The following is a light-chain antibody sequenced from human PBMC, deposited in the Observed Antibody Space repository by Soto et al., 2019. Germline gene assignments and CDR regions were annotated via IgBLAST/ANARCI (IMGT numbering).Light chain of an antibody. V-gene: IGLV4-60*03. CDR1: SGHSSYI. CDR3: ETWNSNTRV. CDR2: LEGSGSY. Sequence: QPVLTQSSSASASLGSSVKLTCTLSSGHSSYIIAWHQQQPGKAPRYLMKLEGSGSYNKGSGVPDRVSGSSSGADRYLTISNLQSEDGADYSCETWNSNTRVFGGGTQLIVL. J-gene: IGLJ2*01.